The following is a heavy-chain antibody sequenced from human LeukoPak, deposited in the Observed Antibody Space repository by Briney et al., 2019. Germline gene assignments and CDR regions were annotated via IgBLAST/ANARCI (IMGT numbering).Heavy chain of an antibody. CDR3: AKGPPYSSSWYDPGWFDP. CDR1: GFAFDDYA. V-gene: IGHV3-9*01. D-gene: IGHD6-13*01. CDR2: ISWNSGSI. J-gene: IGHJ5*02. Sequence: PGRSLRLSCAGSGFAFDDYAMHWVRQAPGKGLEGVSGISWNSGSIGYADSVKGRFTISRDNAKNSLYLQMNSLRAEDTALYYCAKGPPYSSSWYDPGWFDPWGQGTLLTVSS.